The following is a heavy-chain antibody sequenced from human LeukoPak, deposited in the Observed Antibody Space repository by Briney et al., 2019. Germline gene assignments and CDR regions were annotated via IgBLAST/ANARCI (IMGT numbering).Heavy chain of an antibody. J-gene: IGHJ6*02. D-gene: IGHD1-26*01. CDR3: RATYYYYGMDV. CDR1: GVSFSGYY. V-gene: IGHV4-34*01. Sequence: SETLSLTCAVYGVSFSGYYWSWIRQPPGKGLEWIGEINHSGSTNYNPSLKSRVTISVDTSKNQFSLKLSSVTAADTAVYYCRATYYYYGMDVWGQGTTVTVSS. CDR2: INHSGST.